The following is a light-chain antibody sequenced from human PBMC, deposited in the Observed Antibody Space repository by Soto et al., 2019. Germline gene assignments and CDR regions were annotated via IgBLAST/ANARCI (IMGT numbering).Light chain of an antibody. J-gene: IGKJ5*01. Sequence: IQMTQSPSALSAAIGGGCTITFLASQNIGSLLNWYQQKPGEAPRLLVYSAFRIQSGVPSRFNASGSGTDFTLSISSLQPEDFSTYYCQQGSTTPITFGLGTRLKIK. CDR2: SAF. V-gene: IGKV1-39*01. CDR1: QNIGSL. CDR3: QQGSTTPIT.